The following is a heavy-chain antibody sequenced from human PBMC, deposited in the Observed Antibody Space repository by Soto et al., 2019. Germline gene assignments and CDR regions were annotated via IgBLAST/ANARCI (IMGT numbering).Heavy chain of an antibody. CDR3: AREGSYSAYNFAHGIQLWSFDF. CDR1: GGSINTFY. Sequence: SETLSLICTVSGGSINTFYWSWVRQPAGKGLEWIGRIFSSGSTSFNPSLESRVAMSVDTSKNHFSLNLSSVTAADMAVYYCAREGSYSAYNFAHGIQLWSFDFWGQGALVTVSS. V-gene: IGHV4-4*07. CDR2: IFSSGST. D-gene: IGHD5-12*01. J-gene: IGHJ4*02.